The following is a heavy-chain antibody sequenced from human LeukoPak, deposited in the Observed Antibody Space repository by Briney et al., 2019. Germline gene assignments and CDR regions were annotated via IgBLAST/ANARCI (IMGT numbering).Heavy chain of an antibody. V-gene: IGHV1-46*01. CDR1: GYTFTSYY. D-gene: IGHD3-3*01. J-gene: IGHJ6*02. CDR3: ARDPLAYGFWSGYSAPRYGMDV. Sequence: ASVKVSCKASGYTFTSYYMHWVRQAPGQGLEWMGIINPSGGSTSYAQKFQGRVTMTRDTSTSTVYMELSSLRSEDTAVYYCARDPLAYGFWSGYSAPRYGMDVWGQGTTVTVSS. CDR2: INPSGGST.